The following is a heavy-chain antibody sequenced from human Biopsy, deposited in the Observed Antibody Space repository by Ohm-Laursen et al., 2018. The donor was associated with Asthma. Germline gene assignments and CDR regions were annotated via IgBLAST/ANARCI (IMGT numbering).Heavy chain of an antibody. CDR1: SGSGGYMRSGNYY. J-gene: IGHJ3*02. D-gene: IGHD1-26*01. CDR2: IYYSGTT. Sequence: SDTLSLTCSLSSGSGGYMRSGNYYWGWIRQPPGKGLEWIGSIYYSGTTYYNPSLESRVTVSADTSKNQFSLKLTSVTAADTAVYYCARQKLVAAEGPFDMWGQGTMVIVSS. CDR3: ARQKLVAAEGPFDM. V-gene: IGHV4-39*01.